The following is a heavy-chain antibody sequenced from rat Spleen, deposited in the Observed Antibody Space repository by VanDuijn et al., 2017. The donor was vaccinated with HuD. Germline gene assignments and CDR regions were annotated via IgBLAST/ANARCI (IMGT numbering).Heavy chain of an antibody. CDR1: GFIFSDFH. D-gene: IGHD1-10*01. CDR2: ISHDGSGT. Sequence: EVQLVESGGGLVQPGRSLKISCAASGFIFSDFHLAWVRQAPTKGLEWVATISHDGSGTDYRDSVKGRFTISRDNAKSTPYLKMDSLRSEDTATYYCARRGYNNYFFDYWGQGVMVTVSA. CDR3: ARRGYNNYFFDY. V-gene: IGHV5-7*01. J-gene: IGHJ2*01.